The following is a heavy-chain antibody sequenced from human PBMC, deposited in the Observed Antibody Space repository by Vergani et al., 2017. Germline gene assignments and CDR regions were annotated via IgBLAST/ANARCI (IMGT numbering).Heavy chain of an antibody. Sequence: EVQLVESGGGLVQPGGSLRLSCAASGFTFSSYAMSWVRQAPGKGLEWVSAISGSGGSTYYADSVKGRFTISRDNSKNTLYLQMNSLRAEDTAVYYCAKDDLPPGDYVADAFDIWGQGTMVTVSS. V-gene: IGHV3-23*04. J-gene: IGHJ3*02. CDR2: ISGSGGST. CDR1: GFTFSSYA. CDR3: AKDDLPPGDYVADAFDI. D-gene: IGHD4-17*01.